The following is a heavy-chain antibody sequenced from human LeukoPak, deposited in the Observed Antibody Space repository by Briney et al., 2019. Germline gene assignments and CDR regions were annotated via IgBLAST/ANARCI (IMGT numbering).Heavy chain of an antibody. CDR1: GGSISINTYY. J-gene: IGHJ5*02. CDR3: AREFHP. Sequence: PSETLPLTCTVSGGSISINTYYWSWIRQPPGKGLEWIGQIYYSGSTYYNPSLKSRVTISLDTSKSQFSLKLTSVTAADTAVYYCAREFHPWGQGTLVSVSS. CDR2: IYYSGST. V-gene: IGHV4-61*01.